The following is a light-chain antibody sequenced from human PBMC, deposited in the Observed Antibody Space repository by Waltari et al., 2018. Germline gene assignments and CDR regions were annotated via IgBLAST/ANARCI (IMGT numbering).Light chain of an antibody. J-gene: IGLJ2*01. CDR2: GSS. CDR1: SSNIGAGYD. CDR3: QSYDSSLSGSV. Sequence: QSVLTQPPSVSGASGQRVTISCTGSSSNIGAGYDVHWYQQLPGTAPKLLIYGSSNRPSGVPDRFSGSKSGTSASLAITGLQAEDEADYYCQSYDSSLSGSVFGGGTKLTVL. V-gene: IGLV1-40*01.